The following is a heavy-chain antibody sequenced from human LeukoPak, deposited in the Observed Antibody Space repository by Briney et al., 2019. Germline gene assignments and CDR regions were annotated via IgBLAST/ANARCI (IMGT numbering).Heavy chain of an antibody. Sequence: GASVKVSCKASGYTFTDYYIHWVRQAPGQGLEWMGWINPNSGGTNYAQKLQGRVTMTTDTSTSTAYMELRSLRSDDTAVYYCARVGGSGYYLVRSPHAFDIWGQGTMVTVSS. CDR1: GYTFTDYY. J-gene: IGHJ3*02. CDR3: ARVGGSGYYLVRSPHAFDI. V-gene: IGHV1-2*02. D-gene: IGHD3-22*01. CDR2: INPNSGGT.